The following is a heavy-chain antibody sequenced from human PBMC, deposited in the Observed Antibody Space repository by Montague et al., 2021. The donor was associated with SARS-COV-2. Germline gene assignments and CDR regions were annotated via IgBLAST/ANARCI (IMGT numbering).Heavy chain of an antibody. J-gene: IGHJ4*02. V-gene: IGHV6-1*01. Sequence: CAISGDSVSSNHAAWNWIRQSPSRGLEWLGRTNYRSKWYNDYALSVKSRITINPDTSKNQFSLQLNSVTPEDTAVYYCARSVGASSSSWPLPPHFDYWGQGTLVTVSS. CDR1: GDSVSSNHAA. CDR3: ARSVGASSSSWPLPPHFDY. CDR2: TNYRSKWYN. D-gene: IGHD6-13*01.